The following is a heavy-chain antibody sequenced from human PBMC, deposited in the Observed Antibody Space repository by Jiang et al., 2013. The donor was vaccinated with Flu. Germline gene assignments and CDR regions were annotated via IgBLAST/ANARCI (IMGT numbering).Heavy chain of an antibody. Sequence: GFTFSSYGMHWVRQAPGKGLEWVAVISYDGSNKYYADSVKGRFTISRDNSKNTLYLQMNSLRAEDTAVYYCAKEFVDYWGQGTLVTVSS. J-gene: IGHJ4*02. D-gene: IGHD3-10*01. CDR1: GFTFSSYG. CDR3: AKEFVDY. V-gene: IGHV3-30*18. CDR2: ISYDGSNK.